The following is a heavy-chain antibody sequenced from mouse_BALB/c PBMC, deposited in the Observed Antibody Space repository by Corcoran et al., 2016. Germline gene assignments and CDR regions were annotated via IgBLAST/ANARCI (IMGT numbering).Heavy chain of an antibody. Sequence: EVQLQQSGPELVKPGASVKISCKASGYTFTDYNMHWVKQSHGKSLEWIGYIYPYNGGTGYNQKFKSKATLTVDNSSSTAYMELRSLTSEDSAVYYCARNANFYWYFDVWGAGTTVTVSS. V-gene: IGHV1S29*02. D-gene: IGHD2-1*01. CDR1: GYTFTDYN. J-gene: IGHJ1*01. CDR3: ARNANFYWYFDV. CDR2: IYPYNGGT.